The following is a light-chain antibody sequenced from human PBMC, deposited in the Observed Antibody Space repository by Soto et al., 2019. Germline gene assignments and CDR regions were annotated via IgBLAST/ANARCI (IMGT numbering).Light chain of an antibody. CDR3: QSYDTALSAHV. J-gene: IGLJ1*01. CDR2: GDR. V-gene: IGLV1-40*01. CDR1: SSNIGAGYD. Sequence: QSALSQPPSVSGAPGQRVTISCAGSSSNIGAGYDVHWYQQLPGSAPKVVIYGDRNRPSGVPERFSGSKSGTSASLAITGLQAEDEADYYCQSYDTALSAHVFGSGTKVTVL.